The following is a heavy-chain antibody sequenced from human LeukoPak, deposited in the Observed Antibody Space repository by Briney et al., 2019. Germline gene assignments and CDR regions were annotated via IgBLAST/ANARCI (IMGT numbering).Heavy chain of an antibody. V-gene: IGHV1-18*04. CDR2: ISAYNGNT. Sequence: ASVKVSCKASGYTFTSYYMHWVRQAPGQGLEWMGWISAYNGNTNYAQKLQGRVSMTTDTSTSTAYMELRSLRSDDTAVYYCARTEWELPSLRDFDYWGQGTLVTVSS. CDR1: GYTFTSYY. D-gene: IGHD1-26*01. J-gene: IGHJ4*02. CDR3: ARTEWELPSLRDFDY.